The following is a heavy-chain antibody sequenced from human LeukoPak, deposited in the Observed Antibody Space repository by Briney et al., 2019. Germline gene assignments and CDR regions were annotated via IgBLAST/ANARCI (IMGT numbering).Heavy chain of an antibody. V-gene: IGHV4-39*07. CDR1: GGSISSSSYY. CDR2: ISYSGST. Sequence: SETLSLTCTVSGGSISSSSYYWGWIRQPPGKGLEWIGSISYSGSTYFNPSLKSRVTTSVDTSKNQFSLKLSSVTAADTAVYYCARIEYSGPLDYWGQGTLVIVSS. J-gene: IGHJ4*02. CDR3: ARIEYSGPLDY. D-gene: IGHD1-26*01.